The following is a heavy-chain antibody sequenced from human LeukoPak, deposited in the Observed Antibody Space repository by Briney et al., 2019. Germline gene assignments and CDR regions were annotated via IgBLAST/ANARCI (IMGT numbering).Heavy chain of an antibody. CDR2: IEHSVST. D-gene: IGHD3-10*01. J-gene: IGHJ4*02. CDR1: GYSISSGYY. CDR3: ASLGGLFGVSLFDY. V-gene: IGHV4-38-2*01. Sequence: SETLSLTCAVSGYSISSGYYWGWIRQPPGKGLEWIGSIEHSVSTYYNPSLKSRVTISVDTSKNQFSLKLSSVTAADTAVYYCASLGGLFGVSLFDYWGQGTLVAVSS.